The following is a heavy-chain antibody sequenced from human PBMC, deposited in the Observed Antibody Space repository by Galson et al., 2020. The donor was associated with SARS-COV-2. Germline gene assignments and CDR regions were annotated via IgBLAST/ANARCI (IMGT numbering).Heavy chain of an antibody. CDR1: GFTFSDYG. CDR2: ISGSGATT. CDR3: AKESATTVVRGALDI. Sequence: GESLKISCAASGFTFSDYGMSWVRQALGKGLEWVSGISGSGATTHYADSVKGRFTISRDNFKNTLYLQMNSLRVEDTAVYYCAKESATTVVRGALDIRGQGTTVTVSS. D-gene: IGHD4-17*01. V-gene: IGHV3-23*01. J-gene: IGHJ3*02.